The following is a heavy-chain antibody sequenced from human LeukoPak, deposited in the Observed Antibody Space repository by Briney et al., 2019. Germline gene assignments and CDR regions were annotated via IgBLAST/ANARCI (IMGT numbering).Heavy chain of an antibody. Sequence: GESLKISCKGSGYSFTSYWISWVRQMPGKGLEWMGRIDPSDSYTNYSPSFQGHVTISADKSISTAYLQWSSLKASDTAMYYCARLPIAAAGDLEYFHHWGQGTLVTVSS. D-gene: IGHD6-13*01. J-gene: IGHJ1*01. CDR1: GYSFTSYW. CDR2: IDPSDSYT. V-gene: IGHV5-10-1*01. CDR3: ARLPIAAAGDLEYFHH.